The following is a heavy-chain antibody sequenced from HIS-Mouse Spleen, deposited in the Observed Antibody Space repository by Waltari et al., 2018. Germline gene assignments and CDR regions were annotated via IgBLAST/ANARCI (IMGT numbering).Heavy chain of an antibody. Sequence: QVQLVESGGGVVQPGRSLRRSCAASGFTFSSYGMHWVRQAPGKGLEWVAVISYDGSNKYYAESVKGRFTISRDNSKNTLYLQMNSLRAEDTAVYYCAKASSGWLDYWGQGTLVTVSS. CDR1: GFTFSSYG. V-gene: IGHV3-30*18. D-gene: IGHD6-19*01. J-gene: IGHJ4*02. CDR2: ISYDGSNK. CDR3: AKASSGWLDY.